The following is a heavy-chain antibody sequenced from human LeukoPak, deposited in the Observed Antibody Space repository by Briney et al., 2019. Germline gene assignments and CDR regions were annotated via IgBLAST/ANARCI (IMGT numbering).Heavy chain of an antibody. Sequence: ASVTVSCKGSGYTFPRYAIAWVRQAPGQGLEWMGWVSTYNGDTKYAQNLQGRVTMTRDTSTNTAYMELRSLRSDDTAVYYCARDPSTTSGRYIFFDFWGQGTLVAVSS. CDR1: GYTFPRYA. V-gene: IGHV1-18*01. J-gene: IGHJ4*02. CDR3: ARDPSTTSGRYIFFDF. D-gene: IGHD6-25*01. CDR2: VSTYNGDT.